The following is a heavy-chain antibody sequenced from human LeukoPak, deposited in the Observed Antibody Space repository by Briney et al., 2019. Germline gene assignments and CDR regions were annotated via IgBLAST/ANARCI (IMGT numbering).Heavy chain of an antibody. CDR1: GFTFTTYA. V-gene: IGHV3-23*01. CDR2: ITVAHNST. D-gene: IGHD1-26*01. CDR3: ATAGGSYLQPTDY. J-gene: IGHJ4*02. Sequence: GGSLRLSCAEPGFTFTTYAMSWVRQAPGKGLEWVSSITVAHNSTYYADSEKGRFTISRDEHKNTLYLQMNLLRLQCTAVYHCATAGGSYLQPTDYWGQGTLVTVPS.